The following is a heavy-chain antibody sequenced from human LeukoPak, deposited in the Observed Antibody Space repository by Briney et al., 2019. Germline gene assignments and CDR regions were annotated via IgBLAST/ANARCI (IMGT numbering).Heavy chain of an antibody. Sequence: GGSLRLSCAASGFTFSNYAMSWVRQAPGKGLEWVSVLSGSGTSTYYADSVKGRFTISRDNSKNTLYLQMNSLRAEDTAVYYCAKLVTIFGATPRNYFDYWGQGTLVTVSS. V-gene: IGHV3-23*01. CDR2: LSGSGTST. CDR3: AKLVTIFGATPRNYFDY. CDR1: GFTFSNYA. D-gene: IGHD3-3*01. J-gene: IGHJ4*02.